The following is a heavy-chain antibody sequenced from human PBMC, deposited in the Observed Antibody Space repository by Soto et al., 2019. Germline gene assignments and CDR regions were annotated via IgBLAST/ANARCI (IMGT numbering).Heavy chain of an antibody. J-gene: IGHJ6*03. CDR1: GFTFSSYG. D-gene: IGHD3-10*01. CDR2: IWFDGSNK. Sequence: QVQLVESGGGVVQPGRSLRLSCVASGFTFSSYGMNWVRQAPGKGLEWVAVIWFDGSNKYYADSVKGRFTISRDNSNNTLYLQMNSLRAEDTAVYYCARYGSGFYYYYMDVWGKGTTVTVSS. V-gene: IGHV3-33*01. CDR3: ARYGSGFYYYYMDV.